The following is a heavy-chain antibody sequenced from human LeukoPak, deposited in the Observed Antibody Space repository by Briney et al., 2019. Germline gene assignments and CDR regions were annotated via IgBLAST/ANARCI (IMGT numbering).Heavy chain of an antibody. Sequence: SETLSLTCTVSGGSISSSSYYWGWIRQPPGKGLEWIGSIYYSGSTYYNPSLKSRVTISVDTSTNQFSLKLSSVTAADTAVYYCAREVGATTFDYWGQGTLVTVSS. CDR1: GGSISSSSYY. D-gene: IGHD1-26*01. J-gene: IGHJ4*02. CDR2: IYYSGST. CDR3: AREVGATTFDY. V-gene: IGHV4-39*02.